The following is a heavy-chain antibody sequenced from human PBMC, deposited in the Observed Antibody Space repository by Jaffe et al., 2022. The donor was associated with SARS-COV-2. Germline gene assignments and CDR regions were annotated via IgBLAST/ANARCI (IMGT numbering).Heavy chain of an antibody. CDR2: IYPGDSDT. J-gene: IGHJ3*02. CDR3: ARLPVYYYDSSGVFDI. D-gene: IGHD3-22*01. V-gene: IGHV5-51*01. CDR1: GYSFTSYW. Sequence: EVQLVQSGAEVKKPGESLKISCKGSGYSFTSYWIGWVRQMPGKGLEWMGIIYPGDSDTRYSPSFQGQVTISADKSISTAYLQWSSLKASDTAMYYCARLPVYYYDSSGVFDIWGQGTMVTVSS.